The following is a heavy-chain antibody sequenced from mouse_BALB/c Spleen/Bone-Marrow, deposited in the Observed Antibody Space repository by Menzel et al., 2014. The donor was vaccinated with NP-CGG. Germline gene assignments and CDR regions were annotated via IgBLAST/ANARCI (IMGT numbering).Heavy chain of an antibody. CDR2: IWGDGST. D-gene: IGHD3-3*01. Sequence: QVQLQQSGPGLVAPSQSLSITCTVSGFSLTSYGVRWVRQPPGKGLEWLGVIWGDGSTNYNSALLSRMGISKENSKSQVFLKLNSMQADYTVSYYCRGGPGFAYWGQGTLVTVSA. CDR3: RGGPGFAY. CDR1: GFSLTSYG. V-gene: IGHV2-3*01. J-gene: IGHJ3*01.